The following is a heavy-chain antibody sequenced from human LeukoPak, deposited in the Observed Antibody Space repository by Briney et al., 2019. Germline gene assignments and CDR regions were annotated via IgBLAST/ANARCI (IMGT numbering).Heavy chain of an antibody. J-gene: IGHJ4*02. V-gene: IGHV3-33*01. Sequence: PGGSLRLSCAASGFTFSSYGMHWVRQAPGKGLEWAAIIWYDGSNQYYADSVTGRFIISRDNSKNTLYLQMNSLRAEDTAVYYCAREFSSWSPYFDYWGQGTLVTVSS. CDR1: GFTFSSYG. D-gene: IGHD6-13*01. CDR3: AREFSSWSPYFDY. CDR2: IWYDGSNQ.